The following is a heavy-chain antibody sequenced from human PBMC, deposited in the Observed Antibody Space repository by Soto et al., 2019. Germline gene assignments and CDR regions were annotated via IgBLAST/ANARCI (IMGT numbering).Heavy chain of an antibody. CDR3: ARGRIRLWYPFDY. CDR1: GGSVSSGSYY. J-gene: IGHJ4*02. Sequence: PSETLSLTCTVSGGSVSSGSYYWSWIRQPPGKGLEWIGYIYYSGSTNYNPPLQSRVTISVDTSTNQFSLKLSSVTAADTAVYYCARGRIRLWYPFDYWGQGTRVTVPS. CDR2: IYYSGST. D-gene: IGHD5-18*01. V-gene: IGHV4-61*01.